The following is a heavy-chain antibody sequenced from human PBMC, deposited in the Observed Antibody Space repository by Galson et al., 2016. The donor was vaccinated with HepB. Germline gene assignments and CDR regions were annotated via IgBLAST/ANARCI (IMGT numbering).Heavy chain of an antibody. J-gene: IGHJ6*02. CDR2: ISYDGSNK. D-gene: IGHD6-19*01. CDR1: GFTFSRYV. V-gene: IGHV3-30-3*01. CDR3: ASGYSSFHSGRWGNGMDV. Sequence: SLRLSCAVSGFTFSRYVMYWVRQAPGKGLEWVAVISYDGSNKYYADSVKGRFTISRDNSKNTLYLQMNSLRAEDTAVYYCASGYSSFHSGRWGNGMDVWGQGTTVTVSS.